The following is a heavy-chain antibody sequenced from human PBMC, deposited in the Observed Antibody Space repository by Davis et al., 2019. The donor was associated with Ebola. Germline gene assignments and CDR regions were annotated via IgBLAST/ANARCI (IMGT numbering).Heavy chain of an antibody. CDR1: GGSISSSSYY. V-gene: IGHV4-39*01. CDR3: ARRVPYSSSWSSGSFDY. D-gene: IGHD6-13*01. Sequence: MPSETLSLTCTVSGGSISSSSYYWGWIRQPPGKGLEWIGSIYYSGSTYYNPSLKSRVTISVDTSKNQFSLKLSSVTAADTAVYYCARRVPYSSSWSSGSFDYWGQGTLVTVSS. CDR2: IYYSGST. J-gene: IGHJ4*02.